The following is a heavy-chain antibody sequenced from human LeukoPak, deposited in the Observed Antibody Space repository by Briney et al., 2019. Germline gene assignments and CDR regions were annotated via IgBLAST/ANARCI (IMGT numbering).Heavy chain of an antibody. V-gene: IGHV1-3*01. CDR2: INAGNGNT. J-gene: IGHJ4*02. CDR1: GYTFTSYA. D-gene: IGHD3-22*01. Sequence: ASVKVSCKASGYTFTSYAMHWVRQAPGQRLEWMGWINAGNGNTKYSQKFQGRVTITRDTSASTAYMELSSLRSEDTAVYYCARGHSPYYYDSSGYSALFDYWGQGILVTVSS. CDR3: ARGHSPYYYDSSGYSALFDY.